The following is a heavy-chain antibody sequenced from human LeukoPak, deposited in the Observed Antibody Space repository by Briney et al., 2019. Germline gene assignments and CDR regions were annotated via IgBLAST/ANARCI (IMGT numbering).Heavy chain of an antibody. CDR1: GFSFSSFF. J-gene: IGHJ4*02. CDR2: ISQDGSET. V-gene: IGHV3-7*01. D-gene: IGHD7-27*01. Sequence: PGGSLRLSCAASGFSFSSFFMNWVRLTPGRELEWVACISQDGSETFYMDSVRGRFTISRDNTKNSLSLHMNSLRAEDTAVYFCVRDLGHSRHYFEYWGQGALVTVSS. CDR3: VRDLGHSRHYFEY.